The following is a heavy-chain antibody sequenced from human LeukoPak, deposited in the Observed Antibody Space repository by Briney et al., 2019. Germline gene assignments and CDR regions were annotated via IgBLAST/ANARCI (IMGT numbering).Heavy chain of an antibody. CDR2: ISGRGDIT. Sequence: GGSLRLSCAASGFSVKGYAMSWVRQAPGMGLEWVSSISGRGDITYFADSMKGRFTISRDNSKSTLYLQLNSLRADDTAVYFCAKVSLAGYNSGAHFDLWGQGTLVTVS. V-gene: IGHV3-23*01. CDR3: AKVSLAGYNSGAHFDL. J-gene: IGHJ4*02. D-gene: IGHD6-19*01. CDR1: GFSVKGYA.